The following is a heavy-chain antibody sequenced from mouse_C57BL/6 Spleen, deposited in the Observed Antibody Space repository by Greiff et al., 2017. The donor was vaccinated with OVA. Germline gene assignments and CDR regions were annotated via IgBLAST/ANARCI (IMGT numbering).Heavy chain of an antibody. D-gene: IGHD1-1*01. V-gene: IGHV5-16*01. CDR1: GFTFSDYY. J-gene: IGHJ2*01. CDR2: INYDGSST. CDR3: AREGLDYGSSYVDY. Sequence: EVKVVESEGGLVQPGSSMKLSCTASGFTFSDYYMAWVRQVPEKGLEWVANINYDGSSTYYLDSLKSRFIISRDNAKNILYLQMSSLKSEDTATYYCAREGLDYGSSYVDYWGQGTTLTVSS.